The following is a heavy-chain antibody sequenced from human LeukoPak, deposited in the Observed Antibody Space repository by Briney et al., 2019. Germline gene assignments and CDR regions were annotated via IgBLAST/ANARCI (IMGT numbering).Heavy chain of an antibody. CDR1: GGSISSSSYY. Sequence: SETLSLTCTVSGGSISSSSYYWGWIRQTPGKGLEWIGTMYYSGSTNYNPSLKSRVTLSIDTPKNQFSPRLSSVTAADTAVYYCASKSTAWTIDYWGQGTLVTVSS. CDR2: MYYSGST. V-gene: IGHV4-39*01. CDR3: ASKSTAWTIDY. J-gene: IGHJ4*02. D-gene: IGHD3/OR15-3a*01.